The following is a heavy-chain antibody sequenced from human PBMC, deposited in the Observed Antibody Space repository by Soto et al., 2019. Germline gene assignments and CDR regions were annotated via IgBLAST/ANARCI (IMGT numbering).Heavy chain of an antibody. J-gene: IGHJ4*02. D-gene: IGHD3-22*01. CDR1: GGSISSDGYY. CDR3: ARVVDRSGPYFDY. CDR2: IHYTGLT. Sequence: QVQLQESGPGLVKPSQTLSLTCTVSGGSISSDGYYWSWIRQHPEKGLEWIGYIHYTGLTHDKPSLKCLVTIAVDSSKIQFSLRLNSVTAADTAVYFCARVVDRSGPYFDYLGPGALVTFSS. V-gene: IGHV4-31*01.